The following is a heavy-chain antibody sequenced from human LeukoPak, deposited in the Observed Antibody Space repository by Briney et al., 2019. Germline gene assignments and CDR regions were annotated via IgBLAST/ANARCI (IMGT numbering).Heavy chain of an antibody. J-gene: IGHJ3*02. D-gene: IGHD6-19*01. CDR3: ARQRSGWSYDAFDI. CDR2: INPNSGGT. V-gene: IGHV1-2*06. Sequence: ASVKVSCKASGYTYTGYHMHWVRQAPGQGLDWMGRINPNSGGTTYAQKFQGRVTMTRDTSISTAYMELSRLRSDDTAVFYCARQRSGWSYDAFDIWGQGTMVTVSS. CDR1: GYTYTGYH.